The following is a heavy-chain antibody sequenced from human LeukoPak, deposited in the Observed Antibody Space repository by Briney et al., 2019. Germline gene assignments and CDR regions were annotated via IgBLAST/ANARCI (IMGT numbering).Heavy chain of an antibody. V-gene: IGHV3-21*01. D-gene: IGHD2-2*02. Sequence: PGGSLRLSCAASGFTFSSYSMNWVRQAPGKGLEWVSSISGSSYYIYYADSVKGRFTISRDNAKNSLYLQMNSLRAEDTAVYYCARGDTKYCSSASCHNPFDQWGQGTLVTVSS. CDR3: ARGDTKYCSSASCHNPFDQ. CDR2: ISGSSYYI. CDR1: GFTFSSYS. J-gene: IGHJ4*02.